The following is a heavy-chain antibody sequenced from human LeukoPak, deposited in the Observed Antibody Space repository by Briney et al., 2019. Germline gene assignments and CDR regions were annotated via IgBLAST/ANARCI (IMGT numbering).Heavy chain of an antibody. Sequence: PGGSLRLSCAASGFTFSTYAMAWVRQAPGKGLEWVSGISDTGGATYYADSVKGRFTISRDNSYNTLYLQMNSLRAEDTAIYYCAKEKDSYGYFDYWGQGTLVTVSS. V-gene: IGHV3-23*01. J-gene: IGHJ4*02. CDR1: GFTFSTYA. CDR2: ISDTGGAT. D-gene: IGHD4-17*01. CDR3: AKEKDSYGYFDY.